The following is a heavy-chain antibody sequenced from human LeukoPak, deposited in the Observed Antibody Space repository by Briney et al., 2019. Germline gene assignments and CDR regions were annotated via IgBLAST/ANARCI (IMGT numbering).Heavy chain of an antibody. J-gene: IGHJ4*02. CDR3: AKNPYEYYFDY. Sequence: ASARVSCKASGYTFTSYYMHWLRQAPGQGLEWMGWINPNSGDTNYAQKFQGRVTMTRDTSISTAYMELSRLTSDDTAVYYCAKNPYEYYFDYWGQGTLVTVSS. V-gene: IGHV1-2*02. CDR2: INPNSGDT. D-gene: IGHD5-12*01. CDR1: GYTFTSYY.